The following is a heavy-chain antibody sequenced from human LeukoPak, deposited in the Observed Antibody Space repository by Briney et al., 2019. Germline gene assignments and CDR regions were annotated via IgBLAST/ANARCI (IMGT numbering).Heavy chain of an antibody. J-gene: IGHJ4*02. CDR1: GFTFSSYG. CDR2: ISYDGSNK. V-gene: IGHV3-30*18. D-gene: IGHD2-21*01. Sequence: GGSLRLSCAASGFTFSSYGMHWVRQAPGKGLEWVAVISYDGSNKYYADSVKGRFTISRDNSKNTLYLQMSSLRAEDTAVYYCAKEGAHDYGGPDYFDYWGQGTLVTVSS. CDR3: AKEGAHDYGGPDYFDY.